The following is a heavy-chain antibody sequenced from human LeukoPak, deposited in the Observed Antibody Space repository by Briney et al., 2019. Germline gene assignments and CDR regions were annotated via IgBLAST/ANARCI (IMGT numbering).Heavy chain of an antibody. CDR1: VGSIRSTNHY. CDR2: IYYTGSA. D-gene: IGHD6-13*01. J-gene: IGHJ4*02. CDR3: ARQKGSASSWADFDY. Sequence: SETLSLTCTVSVGSIRSTNHYWAWIRQPPGKGLEWLGSIYYTGSAYHNPSLKSRLTLSVDTSKNQFSLSLTSVTATDTAVYYCARQKGSASSWADFDYWVQGTLVTVSA. V-gene: IGHV4-39*01.